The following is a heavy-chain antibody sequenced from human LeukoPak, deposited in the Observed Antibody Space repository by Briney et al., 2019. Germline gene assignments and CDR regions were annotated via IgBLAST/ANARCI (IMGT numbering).Heavy chain of an antibody. D-gene: IGHD2-2*02. CDR3: ARDVGCSSTSCYRWEDY. CDR2: INPNSGGT. Sequence: ASVKVSCKASGYTFTGYYMHWVRQAPGQGLEWMGWINPNSGGTNYAQKFQGRVTMTRDTSISTAYMELSRLRSDDTAVYYCARDVGCSSTSCYRWEDYWGQGTLVTVSS. J-gene: IGHJ4*02. CDR1: GYTFTGYY. V-gene: IGHV1-2*02.